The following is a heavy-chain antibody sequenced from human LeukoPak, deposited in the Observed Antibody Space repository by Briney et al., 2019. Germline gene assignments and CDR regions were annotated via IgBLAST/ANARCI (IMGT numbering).Heavy chain of an antibody. CDR2: IYYSGST. Sequence: SETLSLTCTVSGGSISSGDYYWSWIRQPPGKGLEWIGYIYYSGSTYYNPSLKSRVTISVDTSKNQFSLKLSSVTAADTAVYYCARVPVLEWLLGSYWYFDLWGRGNLVTVSS. J-gene: IGHJ2*01. CDR3: ARVPVLEWLLGSYWYFDL. V-gene: IGHV4-30-4*08. CDR1: GGSISSGDYY. D-gene: IGHD3-3*01.